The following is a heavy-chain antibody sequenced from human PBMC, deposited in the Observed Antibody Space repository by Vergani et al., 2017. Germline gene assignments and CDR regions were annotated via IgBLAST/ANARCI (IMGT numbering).Heavy chain of an antibody. CDR2: ISYDGNKK. V-gene: IGHV3-30*03. Sequence: QVQLVESGGGEVQPGRSLRLSCSAAGFPFSDYGVHWVRQAPGKGLEWVSVISYDGNKKNYADCVKGRFTISRDNSKNTLYLEMNALRAEDTAVYYCARDFLTRVTTLDYYYMGVWGKGTTVTVSS. CDR1: GFPFSDYG. CDR3: ARDFLTRVTTLDYYYMGV. D-gene: IGHD1-1*01. J-gene: IGHJ6*03.